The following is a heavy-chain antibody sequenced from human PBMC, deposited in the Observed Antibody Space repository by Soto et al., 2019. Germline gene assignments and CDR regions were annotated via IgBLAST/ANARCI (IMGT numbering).Heavy chain of an antibody. V-gene: IGHV3-30*18. CDR1: GFTFSNYG. J-gene: IGHJ4*02. Sequence: GGSLRLSCVGSGFTFSNYGMHWVRQPPGKGLEWVALISDDGDKRYYADSVKGRLIISRDNSKDTLYLQMNSLGPDDTAVYFCAKARVRIVGANSFDYWGQGTQVTVSS. D-gene: IGHD1-26*01. CDR2: ISDDGDKR. CDR3: AKARVRIVGANSFDY.